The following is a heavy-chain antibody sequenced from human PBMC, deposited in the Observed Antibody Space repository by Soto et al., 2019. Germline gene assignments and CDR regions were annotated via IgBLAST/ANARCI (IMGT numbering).Heavy chain of an antibody. Sequence: ASVKVSCKAIGYSFTSHYMHWVRQAPGQRLEWMGWINAGNGNTKYSQKFQGRVTITRDTSASTAYMELSSLRSEDTAVYYCARSITLAGDYWGQGTLVTVSS. CDR2: INAGNGNT. V-gene: IGHV1-3*01. J-gene: IGHJ4*02. CDR3: ARSITLAGDY. CDR1: GYSFTSHY. D-gene: IGHD1-20*01.